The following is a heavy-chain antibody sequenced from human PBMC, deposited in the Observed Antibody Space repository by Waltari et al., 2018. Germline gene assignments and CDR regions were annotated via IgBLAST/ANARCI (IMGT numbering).Heavy chain of an antibody. D-gene: IGHD3-3*01. CDR3: ASTEHPFWSGRNDPYYFDY. J-gene: IGHJ4*02. CDR1: GGSISSHY. CDR2: IYTSGST. Sequence: QVQLQESGPGLVKPSETLSLTCTVSGGSISSHYWRWIRQPAGKGLEWIGRIYTSGSTNYNPSLKSRVTMSVDTSKNQFSLKLSSVTAADTAVYYCASTEHPFWSGRNDPYYFDYWGQGTLVTVSS. V-gene: IGHV4-4*07.